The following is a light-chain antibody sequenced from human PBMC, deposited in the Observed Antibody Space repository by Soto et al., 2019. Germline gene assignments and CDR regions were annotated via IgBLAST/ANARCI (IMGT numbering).Light chain of an antibody. CDR1: QGITNY. Sequence: DIPMTQSPSSLSASVGDRVTITCRASQGITNYLAWYQQKPGTVPKLLIYAASTLQSGVPSRFSGSGSGTDFTLTISCLQPEDVATYYCQKYRFFGGGTKVEIK. V-gene: IGKV1-27*01. CDR2: AAS. J-gene: IGKJ4*01. CDR3: QKYRF.